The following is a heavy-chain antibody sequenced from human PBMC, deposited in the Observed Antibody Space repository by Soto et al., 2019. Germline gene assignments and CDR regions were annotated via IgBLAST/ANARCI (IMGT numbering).Heavy chain of an antibody. CDR1: GGSISSNSYH. CDR2: IYYGGSA. V-gene: IGHV4-39*07. J-gene: IGHJ4*02. CDR3: ASFHYDILTGFDY. D-gene: IGHD3-9*01. Sequence: PSETLALTCTVPGGSISSNSYHWVWVRQPPGRGLEWIGNIYYGGSAYYTPSLKSRVSISVDTSKKQFSLKLSSVTAADTAVYYCASFHYDILTGFDYWGQGTLVTVSS.